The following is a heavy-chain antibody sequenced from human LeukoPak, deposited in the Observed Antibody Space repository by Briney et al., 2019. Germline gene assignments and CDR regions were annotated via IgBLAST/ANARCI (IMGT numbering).Heavy chain of an antibody. CDR1: GYTLTELS. CDR2: FDPEDGET. CDR3: ATDRITMVRGPFDY. D-gene: IGHD3-10*01. V-gene: IGHV1-24*01. Sequence: ASVKVSCKVSGYTLTELSMHWVRQAPGKGLECMGGFDPEDGETIYAQKSQGRVTMTEDTSTDTAYMELSSLRSEDTAVYYCATDRITMVRGPFDYWGQGTLVTVSS. J-gene: IGHJ4*02.